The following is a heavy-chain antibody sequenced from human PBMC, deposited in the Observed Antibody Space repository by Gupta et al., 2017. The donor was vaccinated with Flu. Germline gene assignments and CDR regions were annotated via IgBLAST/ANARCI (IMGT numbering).Heavy chain of an antibody. J-gene: IGHJ2*01. CDR3: ARVDSSGEDWYFDL. V-gene: IGHV3-13*04. Sequence: EVQLVESGGGLVQPGVSLRPSCAASGFTFSRHAMHLVRQATGKVREWVSAIGTSGDTYYPGSLKGRFTISRENAKNALYLQMNSLGAGDTSVYYCARVDSSGEDWYFDLWGRGTLVTGAS. CDR2: IGTSGDT. CDR1: GFTFSRHA. D-gene: IGHD3-22*01.